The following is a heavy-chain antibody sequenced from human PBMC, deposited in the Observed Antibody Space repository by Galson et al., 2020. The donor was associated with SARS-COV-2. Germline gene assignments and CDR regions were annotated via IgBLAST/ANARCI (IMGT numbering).Heavy chain of an antibody. J-gene: IGHJ5*02. CDR2: IPHSGGT. CDR1: GVSIKNSPSY. Sequence: SETLSLTCAVFGVSIKNSPSYFWGWVRQPPGKGLEWIGSIPHSGGTAYNPSLKSRISLSIDTSENEVSLKVKYVTAADTAVYYCAREVDTGDEVHSIDPWGQGTLITVS. CDR3: AREVDTGDEVHSIDP. D-gene: IGHD7-27*01. V-gene: IGHV4-39*07.